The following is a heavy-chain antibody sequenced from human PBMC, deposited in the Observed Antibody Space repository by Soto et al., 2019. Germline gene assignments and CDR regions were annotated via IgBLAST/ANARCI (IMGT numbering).Heavy chain of an antibody. CDR3: ARGDSTDCSNGVCSLFYIHDRDV. Sequence: EASVKVSCKASGYSFTDYHIHWVRQAPGQGLEWLGRINPKSGGTSTAQKFQGWVTMTTDTSISTASMELTRLTYDDTAIYYCARGDSTDCSNGVCSLFYIHDRDVGG. CDR2: INPKSGGT. D-gene: IGHD2-8*01. CDR1: GYSFTDYH. J-gene: IGHJ6*02. V-gene: IGHV1-2*04.